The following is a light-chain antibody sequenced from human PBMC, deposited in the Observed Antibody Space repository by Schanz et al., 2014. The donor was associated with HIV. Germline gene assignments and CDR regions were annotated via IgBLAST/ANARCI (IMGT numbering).Light chain of an antibody. CDR3: HQYGSSPPWT. V-gene: IGKV3-20*01. CDR1: QSISTC. CDR2: GAS. J-gene: IGKJ1*01. Sequence: EIVLTQSPATLSLSLGERATLSCRASQSISTCLAWYLQKPGQPPRLLVYGASSRAAGIPDRFSGSGSGTDFTLTIIRLEPEDFAVYYCHQYGSSPPWTFSQGTKVEIK.